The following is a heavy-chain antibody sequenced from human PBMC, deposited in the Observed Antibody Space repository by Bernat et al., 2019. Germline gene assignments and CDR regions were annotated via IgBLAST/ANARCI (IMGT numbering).Heavy chain of an antibody. CDR3: ARDQGLPPQGYYGMDV. V-gene: IGHV3-48*01. CDR1: GFTFSSYS. CDR2: ISSSSSTI. Sequence: EVQLVESGGGLVQPGGSLRLSCAASGFTFSSYSMNWVRQAPGKGLEWVSYISSSSSTIYYADSVKGRFTISRDNAKNSLYLQMNSLRAEDTAVYYCARDQGLPPQGYYGMDVWGQGTTVTVS. J-gene: IGHJ6*02.